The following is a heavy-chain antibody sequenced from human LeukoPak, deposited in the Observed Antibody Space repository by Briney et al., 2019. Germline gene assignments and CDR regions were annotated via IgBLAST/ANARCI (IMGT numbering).Heavy chain of an antibody. CDR2: IYHSGST. J-gene: IGHJ3*02. CDR1: GGSISSGGYS. CDR3: ARANSGYDYAFDI. Sequence: SETLSLTCAVSGGSISSGGYSWSWIRQPPGKGLEWIGYIYHSGSTYYDPSLKSRVTISVDRSKNQFSLKLSSVTAADTAVYYCARANSGYDYAFDIWGQGTMVTVSS. D-gene: IGHD5-12*01. V-gene: IGHV4-30-2*01.